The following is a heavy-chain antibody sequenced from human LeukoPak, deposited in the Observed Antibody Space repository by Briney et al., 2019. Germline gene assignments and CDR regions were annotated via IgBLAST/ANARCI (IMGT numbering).Heavy chain of an antibody. Sequence: GASVKVSCKASGYTFTSYGISWVRQAPGQGLEWMGWISAYNGNTNYAQKLQGRVTMTTDTSTSTAYMELRSLRSDDTAVYYCARDTLTLIVGFITHGDAWGKGTPFTVSP. CDR2: ISAYNGNT. J-gene: IGHJ6*04. CDR3: ARDTLTLIVGFITHGDA. D-gene: IGHD3-22*01. CDR1: GYTFTSYG. V-gene: IGHV1-18*01.